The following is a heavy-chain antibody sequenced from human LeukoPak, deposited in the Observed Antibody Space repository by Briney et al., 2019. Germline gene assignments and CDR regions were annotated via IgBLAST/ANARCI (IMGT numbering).Heavy chain of an antibody. CDR2: IKQDGSEK. J-gene: IGHJ4*02. V-gene: IGHV3-7*03. Sequence: GGSLRPSCAASGFTFSSYWMSWVRQAPGKGLEWVANIKQDGSEKYFVDSVRGRFTISRDNAKNLVYLQMSSLRGEDTAVYYCARQPFDYWGQGTLVTVSS. CDR1: GFTFSSYW. CDR3: ARQPFDY.